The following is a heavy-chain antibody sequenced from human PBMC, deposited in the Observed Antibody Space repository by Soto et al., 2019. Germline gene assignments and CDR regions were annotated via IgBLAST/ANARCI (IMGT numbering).Heavy chain of an antibody. J-gene: IGHJ6*03. CDR1: GFTFDDYA. CDR3: ARFAGYVPNYDNYYYYMDV. CDR2: ISWNSGSI. V-gene: IGHV3-9*01. Sequence: GGSLRLSCAASGFTFDDYAMHWVRQAPGKGLEWVSGISWNSGSIGYADSVKGRFTISRDNAKNSLYLQMNSLRAEDTALYYCARFAGYVPNYDNYYYYMDVWGKGTTVTVSS. D-gene: IGHD3-16*01.